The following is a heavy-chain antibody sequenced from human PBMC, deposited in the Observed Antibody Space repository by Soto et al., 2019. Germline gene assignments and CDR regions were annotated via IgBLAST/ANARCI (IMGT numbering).Heavy chain of an antibody. CDR1: GFTFSSYW. D-gene: IGHD3-10*01. V-gene: IGHV3-7*03. CDR2: IKQDGSEK. CDR3: AREGPLWFGELLGAFDY. Sequence: EVQLVESGGGLVQPGGSLRLSCAASGFTFSSYWMSWVRQAPGKGLEWVANIKQDGSEKYYVDSVKGRFTISRDNAKNSLYLQMNSLRAEDTAVYYCAREGPLWFGELLGAFDYWGQGTLVTVSS. J-gene: IGHJ4*02.